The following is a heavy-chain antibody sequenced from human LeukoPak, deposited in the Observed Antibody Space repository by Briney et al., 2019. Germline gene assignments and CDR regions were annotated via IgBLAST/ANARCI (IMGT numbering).Heavy chain of an antibody. CDR3: ARGDQLLLDY. J-gene: IGHJ4*02. CDR1: GGSFSGYY. CDR2: INHSGGT. D-gene: IGHD2-2*01. Sequence: SETLSLTCAVYGGSFSGYYWSWIRQPPGKGLEWIGEINHSGGTNYNPSLKSRVTISVDTSKNQFSLKLSSVTAADTAVYYCARGDQLLLDYWGQGTLVTVSS. V-gene: IGHV4-34*01.